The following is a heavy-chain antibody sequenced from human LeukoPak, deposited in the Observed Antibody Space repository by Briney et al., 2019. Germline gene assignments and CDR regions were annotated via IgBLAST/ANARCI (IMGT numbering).Heavy chain of an antibody. Sequence: SQTLSLTCTVSGGSISSGGYYWSWIRQHPRKGLEWIGYIYYSGSTYYNPSLKSRVTISVDTSKNQFSLKLSSVTAADTAVYYCARGDGIAAAGTHWGQGTLVTVSS. D-gene: IGHD6-13*01. J-gene: IGHJ4*02. CDR1: GGSISSGGYY. CDR3: ARGDGIAAAGTH. CDR2: IYYSGST. V-gene: IGHV4-31*03.